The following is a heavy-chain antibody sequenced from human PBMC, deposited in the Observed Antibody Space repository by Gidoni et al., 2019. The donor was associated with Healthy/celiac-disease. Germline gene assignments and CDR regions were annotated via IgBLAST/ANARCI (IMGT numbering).Heavy chain of an antibody. Sequence: AYAASVKGRFTISRDDSKNTAYLQMNSLKTEDTAVYYCTRLYYYDSSGYYYGMDVWGQGTTVTVSS. V-gene: IGHV3-73*01. CDR3: TRLYYYDSSGYYYGMDV. D-gene: IGHD3-22*01. J-gene: IGHJ6*02.